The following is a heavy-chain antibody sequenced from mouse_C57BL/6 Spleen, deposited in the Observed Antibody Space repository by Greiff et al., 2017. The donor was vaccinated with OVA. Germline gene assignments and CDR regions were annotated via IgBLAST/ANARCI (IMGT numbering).Heavy chain of an antibody. Sequence: EVQLQQSGAELVRPGASVKLSCTASGFNIKDDYMHWVKQRPEQGLEWIGWIDPENGDTEYASKFQGKATITADTSSNTAYLQLSSLTSEDTAVYYCTTGDSNYVRWFAYWGQGTLVTVSA. CDR1: GFNIKDDY. CDR3: TTGDSNYVRWFAY. J-gene: IGHJ3*01. D-gene: IGHD2-5*01. CDR2: IDPENGDT. V-gene: IGHV14-4*01.